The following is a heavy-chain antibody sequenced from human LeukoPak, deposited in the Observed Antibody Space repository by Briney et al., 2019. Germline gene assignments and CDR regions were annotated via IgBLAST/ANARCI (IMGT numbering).Heavy chain of an antibody. J-gene: IGHJ4*02. CDR2: INPSGGST. Sequence: ASVKVSCKASGYTFNNHYMYWVRQAPGQGLEWIGVINPSGGSTSYAQKFQGRVTMTRDTSTRTVYMEVNSLRSEDTAVYYCARQGTYSSAIGMGYWGQGTLVTVSS. CDR1: GYTFNNHY. D-gene: IGHD6-19*01. CDR3: ARQGTYSSAIGMGY. V-gene: IGHV1-46*02.